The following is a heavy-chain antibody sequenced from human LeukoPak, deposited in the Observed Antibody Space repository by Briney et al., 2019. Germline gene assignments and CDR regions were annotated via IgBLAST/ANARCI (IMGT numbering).Heavy chain of an antibody. J-gene: IGHJ4*02. CDR1: GFTFSSYS. CDR3: ARSANYFDTSGQDY. D-gene: IGHD3-22*01. CDR2: TNRDDSDT. V-gene: IGHV3-74*01. Sequence: RPGGSLRLSCAASGFTFSSYSINWVRQAPGKGLVWVSRTNRDDSDTSYADSVKGRFTISRDKAKSTLYLQMNSLRVEDTAVYYCARSANYFDTSGQDYWGQGTLVTVSS.